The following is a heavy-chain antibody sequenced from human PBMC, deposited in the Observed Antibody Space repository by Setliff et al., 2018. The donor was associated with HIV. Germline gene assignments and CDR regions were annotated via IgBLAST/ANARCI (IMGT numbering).Heavy chain of an antibody. CDR2: MHYSGST. V-gene: IGHV4-39*02. CDR3: ARDRGHSGHDINDY. CDR1: GGSISSSNYY. J-gene: IGHJ4*02. Sequence: SETLSLTCTVSGGSISSSNYYWGWIRQPPGKGLEYIGSMHYSGSTYYNPSLKSRVTISVDTSKNQFSLKLSSVTAADTAVYYCARDRGHSGHDINDYWGQGTLVTVSS. D-gene: IGHD5-12*01.